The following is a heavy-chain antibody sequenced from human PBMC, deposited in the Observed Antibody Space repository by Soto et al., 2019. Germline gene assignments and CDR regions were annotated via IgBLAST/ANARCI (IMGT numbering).Heavy chain of an antibody. V-gene: IGHV1-46*03. D-gene: IGHD5-18*01. Sequence: QVQLVQSGAEVKKPGASVKVSCKASGYTFTSYYMHWVRQAPGQGLEWMGIINPSGGSTSYAQKFQGRVTMTRDTSMSTVYMELSSLRSEDTAVYYCARRGYSYGVDYWGQGTLVTVSS. CDR1: GYTFTSYY. CDR3: ARRGYSYGVDY. CDR2: INPSGGST. J-gene: IGHJ4*02.